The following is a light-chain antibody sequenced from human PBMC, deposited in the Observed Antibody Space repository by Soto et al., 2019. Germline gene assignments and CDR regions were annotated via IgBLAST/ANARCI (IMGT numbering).Light chain of an antibody. J-gene: IGLJ2*01. V-gene: IGLV2-14*03. CDR3: SSYTPNGVGV. CDR1: DSDVGGYNY. CDR2: NVS. Sequence: QSALTQPASVSGSPGQSITISCTGTDSDVGGYNYVSWYQHHPGDDPKVMIYNVSYRPSGVSNRFSGSKSGNTASLTISGLQAEDEADYYCSSYTPNGVGVFGGGTKLPVL.